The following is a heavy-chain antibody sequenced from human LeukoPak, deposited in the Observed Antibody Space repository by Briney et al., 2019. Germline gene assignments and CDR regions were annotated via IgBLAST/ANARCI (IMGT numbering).Heavy chain of an antibody. V-gene: IGHV3-74*01. CDR1: GFTFSSYW. CDR2: ITSDGSIT. J-gene: IGHJ4*01. CDR3: ARDGTAPGLYFDL. Sequence: PGGSLRLSCAASGFTFSSYWMHWVRQAPGKGLVWVSRITSDGSITNYADSVKGRFTISRDNAKNTLYLQMNSLRAEDTAVYYCARDGTAPGLYFDLWGQGTLVTVSS. D-gene: IGHD6-13*01.